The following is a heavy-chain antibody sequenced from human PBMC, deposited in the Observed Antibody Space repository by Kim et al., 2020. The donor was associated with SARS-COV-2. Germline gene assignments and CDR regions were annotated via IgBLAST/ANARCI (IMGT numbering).Heavy chain of an antibody. D-gene: IGHD3-16*01. CDR2: ISYDGSNK. J-gene: IGHJ4*02. CDR1: GFTFSSYG. Sequence: GGSLRLSCAASGFTFSSYGMHWVRQAPGKGLEWVAVISYDGSNKYYADSVKGRFTISRDNSKNTLYLQMNSLRAEDTAVYYCAKGRGSYEITFGGVGDWGQGTLVTVSS. CDR3: AKGRGSYEITFGGVGD. V-gene: IGHV3-30*18.